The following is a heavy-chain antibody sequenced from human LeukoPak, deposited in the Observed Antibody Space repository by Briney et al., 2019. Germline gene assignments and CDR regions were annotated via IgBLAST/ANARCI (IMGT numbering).Heavy chain of an antibody. CDR3: ARDRGSYDSSGYYSAFDY. J-gene: IGHJ4*02. CDR2: INPNSGGT. CDR1: GYTFTGYY. Sequence: ASVKVSCKASGYTFTGYYMHCVRQAPGQGLEWMGWINPNSGGTNYAQKFQGRVTMTRDTSISTAYMELSRLRSDDTAVYYCARDRGSYDSSGYYSAFDYWGQGTLVTVSS. V-gene: IGHV1-2*02. D-gene: IGHD3-22*01.